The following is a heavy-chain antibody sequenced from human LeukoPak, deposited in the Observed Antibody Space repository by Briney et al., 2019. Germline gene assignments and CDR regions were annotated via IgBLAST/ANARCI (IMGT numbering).Heavy chain of an antibody. V-gene: IGHV4-39*07. CDR3: ARRRPDHWYFDL. Sequence: PSETLSLTCVVSGGSIRNSIYFWGWIRQPPGKGLEWIGTIYYSGHTYYNPSLKSRVTISVDTSKNQFSLKLSSVTAADTAVYYCARRRPDHWYFDLWGRGTLVTVSS. CDR1: GGSIRNSIYF. CDR2: IYYSGHT. J-gene: IGHJ2*01.